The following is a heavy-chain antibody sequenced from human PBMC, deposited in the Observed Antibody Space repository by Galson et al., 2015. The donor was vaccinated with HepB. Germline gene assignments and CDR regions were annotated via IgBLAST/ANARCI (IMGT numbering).Heavy chain of an antibody. Sequence: SLRLSCAASGFTFSSYTMNWVRQAPGKGLEWVSYISSSGSTIYYADSVKGRFTISRDNAKNSLYLQMNSLRAEDTAVYYCARDSGDYYAFDIWGQGTMVTVSS. V-gene: IGHV3-48*03. CDR1: GFTFSSYT. J-gene: IGHJ3*02. CDR2: ISSSGSTI. CDR3: ARDSGDYYAFDI. D-gene: IGHD4-17*01.